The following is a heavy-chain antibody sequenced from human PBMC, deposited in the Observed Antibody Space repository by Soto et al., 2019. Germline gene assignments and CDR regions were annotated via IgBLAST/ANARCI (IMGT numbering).Heavy chain of an antibody. J-gene: IGHJ4*02. CDR3: ARDYYYHDTPTQLTDY. CDR2: ISSSSGYI. D-gene: IGHD3-22*01. CDR1: GFTFSSYS. V-gene: IGHV3-21*01. Sequence: EVQLVESGGGLVKPGGSLRLSCAASGFTFSSYSMKWVRQAPGKGLDWVSSISSSSGYIDYADSVKGRFTISRDNAKNSLFLQMDSLRAEDSAVYYCARDYYYHDTPTQLTDYWGQGTLVTVSS.